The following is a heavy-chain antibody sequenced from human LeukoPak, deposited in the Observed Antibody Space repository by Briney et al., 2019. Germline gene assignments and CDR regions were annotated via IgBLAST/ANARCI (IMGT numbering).Heavy chain of an antibody. D-gene: IGHD3-10*01. V-gene: IGHV4-34*01. Sequence: SETLSLTCAVYGGSFSGYYWRWIRQPPGKGLEWIGETNHSGSTNYNPSLKSRVTISVDTSKNQFSLKLSSVTAADTAVYCCARVYGSGSYYNGYYYYYMDVWGKGTTVTISS. J-gene: IGHJ6*03. CDR3: ARVYGSGSYYNGYYYYYMDV. CDR2: TNHSGST. CDR1: GGSFSGYY.